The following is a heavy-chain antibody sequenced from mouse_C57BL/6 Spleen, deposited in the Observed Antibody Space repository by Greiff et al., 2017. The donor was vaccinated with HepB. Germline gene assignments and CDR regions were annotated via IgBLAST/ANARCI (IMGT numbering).Heavy chain of an antibody. V-gene: IGHV8-8*01. CDR3: ARMVITKGPAWFAY. D-gene: IGHD1-1*01. Sequence: QVQLKESGPGILQPSQTLSLTCSFSGFSLSTFGMGVGWIRQPSGKGLEWLAHIWWDDDKYYNPALKSRLPISKDTSKNQVFLKIANVDTADTATYYCARMVITKGPAWFAYWGQGTLVTVSA. J-gene: IGHJ3*01. CDR1: GFSLSTFGMG. CDR2: IWWDDDK.